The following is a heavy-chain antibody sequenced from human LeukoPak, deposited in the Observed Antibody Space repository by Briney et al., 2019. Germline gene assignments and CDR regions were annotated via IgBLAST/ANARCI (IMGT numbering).Heavy chain of an antibody. CDR3: TSRGMLYGTNDAFDI. CDR1: GFTFSDYF. V-gene: IGHV3-11*01. Sequence: GGSLRLSCAASGFTFSDYFMSWIRQAPGKGLEWLSHISSSGTGYYTDSVKGRATISRDNAKNSLYLQMNSLKTEDTAVYYRTSRGMLYGTNDAFDIWGQGTMVTVSS. J-gene: IGHJ3*02. D-gene: IGHD2-8*01. CDR2: ISSSGTG.